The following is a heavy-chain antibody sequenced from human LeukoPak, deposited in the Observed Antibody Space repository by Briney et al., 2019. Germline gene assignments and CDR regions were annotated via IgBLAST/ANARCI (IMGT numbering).Heavy chain of an antibody. CDR2: VNPSGGST. Sequence: SAVPVSRMASGYTFTSYYMHGVGPAPGQGGDWMGIVNPSGGSTSYAQKLQGGVTLTRDTSTGTVYMELSSLRSADTAVYYCARDGVTYSSGWYDGGLEDDYWGEGTLVTVSS. CDR1: GYTFTSYY. CDR3: ARDGVTYSSGWYDGGLEDDY. D-gene: IGHD6-19*01. J-gene: IGHJ4*02. V-gene: IGHV1-46*01.